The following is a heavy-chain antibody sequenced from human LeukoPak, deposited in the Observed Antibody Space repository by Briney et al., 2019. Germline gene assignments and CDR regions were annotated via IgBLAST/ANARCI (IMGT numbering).Heavy chain of an antibody. CDR3: ARAIGGGPGGHFAF. CDR1: GLTFSDSY. D-gene: IGHD4-23*01. V-gene: IGHV3-11*03. J-gene: IGHJ4*02. Sequence: PGGSLRLSCAVSGLTFSDSYMSWSRQAPGKGPEWLSYISNSGDYTSYADSVKGRYTSTRDDAKNSVFVQLNSLRVEDSAVYYCARAIGGGPGGHFAFWGQGTVVTVS. CDR2: ISNSGDYT.